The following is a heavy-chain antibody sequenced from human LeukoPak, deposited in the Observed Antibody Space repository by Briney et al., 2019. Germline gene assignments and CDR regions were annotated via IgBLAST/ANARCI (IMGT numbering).Heavy chain of an antibody. CDR2: IYYSGST. J-gene: IGHJ4*02. D-gene: IGHD3-22*01. Sequence: PSETPSLTCTVSGGSISSYYWSWIRQPPGKGLEWIGYIYYSGSTNYNPSLKSRVTISVDTSKNQFSLKLSSVTAADTAVYYCARGESSGYYYFDYWGQGTLVTVSS. V-gene: IGHV4-59*12. CDR1: GGSISSYY. CDR3: ARGESSGYYYFDY.